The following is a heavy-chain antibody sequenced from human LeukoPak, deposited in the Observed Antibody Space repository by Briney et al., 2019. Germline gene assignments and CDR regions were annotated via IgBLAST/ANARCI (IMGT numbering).Heavy chain of an antibody. Sequence: ASVKVSCKASGYTFTSYGISWVRQAPGQGLEWMGWISAYNGNTNYAQKLQGRVTMTTDTSTSTAYMELRSLRSDDTAVYYCARDDYDFWSGYYSRADAFDIWGQGTMVTVSS. CDR2: ISAYNGNT. CDR1: GYTFTSYG. J-gene: IGHJ3*02. D-gene: IGHD3-3*01. CDR3: ARDDYDFWSGYYSRADAFDI. V-gene: IGHV1-18*01.